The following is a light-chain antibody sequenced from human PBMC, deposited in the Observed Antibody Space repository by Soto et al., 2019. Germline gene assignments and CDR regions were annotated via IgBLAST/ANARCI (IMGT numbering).Light chain of an antibody. V-gene: IGLV1-44*01. Sequence: QSVLTQPPSASGTPGQRVTISCSGSSSNIGSNTVNWYQQLPGSAPKLLMDSTNQRPSGVPDRFSGSKSGTSASLAISGLQSEDEADYYCAAWDGSLNVVLFGGGTKVTVL. CDR1: SSNIGSNT. J-gene: IGLJ2*01. CDR2: STN. CDR3: AAWDGSLNVVL.